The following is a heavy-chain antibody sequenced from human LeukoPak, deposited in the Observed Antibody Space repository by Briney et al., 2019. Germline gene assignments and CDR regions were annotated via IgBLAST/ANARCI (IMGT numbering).Heavy chain of an antibody. V-gene: IGHV3-48*01. CDR3: ARAQDGYSYGYDAFDI. CDR2: ISSSSSTI. D-gene: IGHD5-18*01. J-gene: IGHJ3*02. CDR1: GFTFSSYS. Sequence: AGGSLRLSCAASGFTFSSYSMNWVRQAPGKGLEWVSYISSSSSTIYYADSVKGRFTISRDNAKNSLYLQTNSLRAEDTAVYYCARAQDGYSYGYDAFDIWGQGTMVTVSS.